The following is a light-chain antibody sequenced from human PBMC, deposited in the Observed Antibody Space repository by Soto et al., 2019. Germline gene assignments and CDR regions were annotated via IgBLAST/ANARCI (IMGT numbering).Light chain of an antibody. J-gene: IGKJ4*01. CDR3: QQYNNWPFT. CDR2: GAS. Sequence: EIVMTQSPAPLSVSPGERATLSCTASQGVNNNLAWYQQKPGQAPRLLIYGASARATGIPARFSGSGSGTEFTLTISSLQSEDFAVYYCQQYNNWPFTFGGGTKVEIK. CDR1: QGVNNN. V-gene: IGKV3-15*01.